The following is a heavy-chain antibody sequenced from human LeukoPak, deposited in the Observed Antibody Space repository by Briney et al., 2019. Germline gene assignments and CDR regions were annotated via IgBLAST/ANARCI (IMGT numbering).Heavy chain of an antibody. Sequence: PGGSLRLSCAASGFTFSNSAMSWVRQAPGKGLEWVSGISISGGTTYYAASVKGRFTISRDNSKNTVYLQLNSLRAEDTAVYYCAKEIVVVPRYMDVWGKGTTVTVSS. CDR1: GFTFSNSA. J-gene: IGHJ6*03. D-gene: IGHD3-22*01. V-gene: IGHV3-23*01. CDR3: AKEIVVVPRYMDV. CDR2: ISISGGTT.